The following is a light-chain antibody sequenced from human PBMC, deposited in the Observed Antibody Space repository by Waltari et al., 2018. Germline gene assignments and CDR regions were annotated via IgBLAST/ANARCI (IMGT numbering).Light chain of an antibody. Sequence: QSVLTQPPSVSEAPRQWVTISCSGSNSNIGNNAVNWYQKLPGKAPKLLIYYDNLLSHGVSDRFSGAKSDTSASLAISGLQSEDEADYYCEAWDDTLNGVVFGGGTKLTVL. J-gene: IGLJ3*02. CDR2: YDN. V-gene: IGLV1-36*01. CDR1: NSNIGNNA. CDR3: EAWDDTLNGVV.